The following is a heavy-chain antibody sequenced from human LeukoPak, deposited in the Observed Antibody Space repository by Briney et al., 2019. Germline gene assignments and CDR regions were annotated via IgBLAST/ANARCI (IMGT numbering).Heavy chain of an antibody. Sequence: GGSLRLSCAASGFTFSSYAMSWVRQAPGKGLEWVSVISGSGDYTYFADSVKGRFTIARDNSKNTVYLQMNGLRAEDTAVYYCAKDLSIAARPCFDYWGQGTLVTVSS. V-gene: IGHV3-23*01. CDR1: GFTFSSYA. CDR3: AKDLSIAARPCFDY. D-gene: IGHD6-6*01. CDR2: ISGSGDYT. J-gene: IGHJ4*02.